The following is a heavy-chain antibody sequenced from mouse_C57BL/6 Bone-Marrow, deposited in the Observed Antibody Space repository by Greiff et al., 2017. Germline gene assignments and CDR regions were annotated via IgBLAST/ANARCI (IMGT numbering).Heavy chain of an antibody. CDR1: GYTFTSYW. D-gene: IGHD3-2*02. CDR2: IYPSDSET. Sequence: VQLQQPGAELVRPGSSVKLSCKASGYTFTSYWMDWVKRRPGQGLEWIGNIYPSDSETHYNQKFKDKATLTVDKSSSTAYMQLSSLTSEDSAVYYCARSPAQATSYFDYWGQGTTLTVSS. V-gene: IGHV1-61*01. CDR3: ARSPAQATSYFDY. J-gene: IGHJ2*01.